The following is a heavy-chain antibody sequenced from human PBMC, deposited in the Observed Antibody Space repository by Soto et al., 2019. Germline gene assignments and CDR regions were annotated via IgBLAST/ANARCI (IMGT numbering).Heavy chain of an antibody. J-gene: IGHJ3*02. V-gene: IGHV2-5*02. CDR3: AHNRPGVARAFDI. Sequence: SGPTLVNHTQTLTLTCTFSGFSLNTSGVGVGWIRQPPGKALEWLAPIYWDDDRRYSPPLNDRLTITKDTSKNQVALTMTNMDPVDTGTYFCAHNRPGVARAFDIWGQGTMVTVSS. CDR2: IYWDDDR. D-gene: IGHD2-8*01. CDR1: GFSLNTSGVG.